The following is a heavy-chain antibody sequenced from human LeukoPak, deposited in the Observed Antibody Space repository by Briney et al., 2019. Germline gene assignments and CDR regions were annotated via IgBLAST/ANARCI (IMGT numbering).Heavy chain of an antibody. D-gene: IGHD2-2*01. J-gene: IGHJ6*03. V-gene: IGHV3-21*01. CDR2: MSSGSRYL. CDR3: ARYCSSSRCLYYYHMDV. Sequence: KPGGSLRLSCTASGFTFSSYAMTWVRQAPGKGLEWVSSMSSGSRYLYYADSVRGRFTISRDDAKNSLYLQMNSLRAEDTAVYYCARYCSSSRCLYYYHMDVWGKGTTVTVSS. CDR1: GFTFSSYA.